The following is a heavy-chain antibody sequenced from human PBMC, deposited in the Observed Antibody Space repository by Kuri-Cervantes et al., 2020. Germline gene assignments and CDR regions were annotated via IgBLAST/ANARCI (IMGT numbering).Heavy chain of an antibody. CDR2: ISSSSSTI. J-gene: IGHJ3*02. V-gene: IGHV3-48*01. D-gene: IGHD6-19*01. Sequence: GESLKISCAVSGFIFSDHYMDWVRQAPGKGLEWVSYISSSSSTIYYADSVKGRFTISRDNAKNSLYLQMNSLRAEDTAVYYCARGLGASGWYSYDAFDIWGQGTMVTVSS. CDR3: ARGLGASGWYSYDAFDI. CDR1: GFIFSDHY.